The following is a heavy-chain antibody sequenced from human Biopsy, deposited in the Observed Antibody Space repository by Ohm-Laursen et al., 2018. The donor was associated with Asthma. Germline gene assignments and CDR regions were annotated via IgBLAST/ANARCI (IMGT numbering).Heavy chain of an antibody. J-gene: IGHJ1*01. Sequence: SLRLSCAAPGFTFGDYCMSWVRQVPGQGLEWVANIKHDGSEKNHVDSLKGRFTISRDNAKNLLFLQMNSLRAEDTAVYYCARTFHFWSPYHAEHYQLWGQGILVTVSS. CDR3: ARTFHFWSPYHAEHYQL. CDR1: GFTFGDYC. D-gene: IGHD3-3*01. V-gene: IGHV3-7*01. CDR2: IKHDGSEK.